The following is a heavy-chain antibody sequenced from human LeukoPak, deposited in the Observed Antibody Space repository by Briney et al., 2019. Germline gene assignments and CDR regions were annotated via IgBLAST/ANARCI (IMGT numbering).Heavy chain of an antibody. CDR1: GGTFSSYA. Sequence: SVKVSCKASGGTFSSYAISWVRQAPGQGLEWMGGIIPIFGTANYAQKFQGRVTMTEDTSTDTAYMELSSLRSEDTAVYYCATEFPSSPLSPYYYYGMDVWGQGTTVTVSS. V-gene: IGHV1-69*06. CDR2: IIPIFGTA. CDR3: ATEFPSSPLSPYYYYGMDV. D-gene: IGHD6-13*01. J-gene: IGHJ6*02.